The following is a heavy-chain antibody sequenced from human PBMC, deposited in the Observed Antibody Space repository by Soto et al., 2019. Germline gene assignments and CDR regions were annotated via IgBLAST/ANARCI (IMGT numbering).Heavy chain of an antibody. CDR3: ARVLVVVAAADAFDI. Sequence: GASVKVSCKVSGYTLTELSMHWVRQAPGKGLEWMGGFDPEDGETIYAQKFQGRVTMTRDTSTSTVYMELSSLRSEDTAVYYCARVLVVVAAADAFDIWGQGTMVTVSS. J-gene: IGHJ3*02. CDR1: GYTLTELS. D-gene: IGHD2-15*01. CDR2: FDPEDGET. V-gene: IGHV1-24*01.